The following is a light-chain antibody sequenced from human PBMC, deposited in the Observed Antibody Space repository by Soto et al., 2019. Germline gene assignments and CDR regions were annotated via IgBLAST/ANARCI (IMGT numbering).Light chain of an antibody. Sequence: QSALTQPPSASGSPGQSVTISCTGTSSDVGGYNYVSWYQQYPGKVPKLMVYEVHKRPSGVPDRFSGSKSGNTASLTVSGLQAEDEADYYCTSYAGGNNVFGTGTKLTVL. CDR2: EVH. CDR3: TSYAGGNNV. CDR1: SSDVGGYNY. V-gene: IGLV2-8*01. J-gene: IGLJ1*01.